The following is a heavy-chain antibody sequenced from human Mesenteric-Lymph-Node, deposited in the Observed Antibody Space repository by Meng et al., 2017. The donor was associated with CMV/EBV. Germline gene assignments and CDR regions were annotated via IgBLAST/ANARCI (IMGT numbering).Heavy chain of an antibody. CDR1: GFTFSSYW. CDR3: ARVVPAAADYYYYYGMDV. D-gene: IGHD2-2*01. J-gene: IGHJ6*02. CDR2: INSDGSST. Sequence: GESLKISCAASGFTFSSYWMHWVRQAPGKGLVWVSRINSDGSSTSYADSVKGRFTISRDNAKNTLYLQMNSLRAEDTAVYYCARVVPAAADYYYYYGMDVWDQGTTVTVSS. V-gene: IGHV3-74*01.